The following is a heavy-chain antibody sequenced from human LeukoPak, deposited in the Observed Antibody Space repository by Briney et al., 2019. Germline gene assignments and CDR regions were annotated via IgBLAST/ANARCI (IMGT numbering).Heavy chain of an antibody. V-gene: IGHV1-2*02. CDR1: GYTFTDFY. CDR2: INPNSGGT. D-gene: IGHD3-10*01. CDR3: ARGHGSYYYYMDV. J-gene: IGHJ6*03. Sequence: ASVKVSCKASGYTFTDFYMLWVRQAPGQGLEWMGWINPNSGGTDYAQKFQGRVTRTRDTSTSTAYMELSRLRSDDTAVYHCARGHGSYYYYMDVWGKGTTVTVSS.